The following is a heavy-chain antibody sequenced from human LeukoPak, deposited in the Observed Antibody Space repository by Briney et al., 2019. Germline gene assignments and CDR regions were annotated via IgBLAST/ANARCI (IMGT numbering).Heavy chain of an antibody. CDR3: ARASERAMPGSGGDWFDP. CDR1: GFTFSDYY. D-gene: IGHD2-2*01. J-gene: IGHJ5*02. V-gene: IGHV3-11*04. CDR2: ISSSGSTI. Sequence: GGSLRLSCGASGFTFSDYYMSWIRQAPGKGLEWVSYISSSGSTIYYADSVKGRFTISRDNAKNSLYLQMNSLRAEDTAVYYCARASERAMPGSGGDWFDPWGQGTLVTVSS.